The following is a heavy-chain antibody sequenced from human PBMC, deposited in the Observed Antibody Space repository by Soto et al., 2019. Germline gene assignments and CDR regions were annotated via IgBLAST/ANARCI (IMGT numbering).Heavy chain of an antibody. CDR3: ARVLRGWFDP. V-gene: IGHV4-4*03. Sequence: RLPETLSRTCAVSGGSITSANWWTWVLQPPGGGLEWIGEISHSGITNYKASLKSRVTMSVDKTKNDVSLKLTSVTAADTAVYYCARVLRGWFDPWGQGTPVTVSS. CDR2: ISHSGIT. J-gene: IGHJ5*02. CDR1: GGSITSANW.